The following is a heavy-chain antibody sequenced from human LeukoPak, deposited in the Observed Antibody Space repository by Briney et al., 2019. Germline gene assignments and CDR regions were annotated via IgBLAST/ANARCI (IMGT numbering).Heavy chain of an antibody. D-gene: IGHD3-22*01. CDR2: IYYSGST. CDR3: ARGGPTYYYDSSGSEY. J-gene: IGHJ4*02. Sequence: PSETLSLTCTVSGGSISSSSYYWGWIRQPPGKGLEWIGSIYYSGSTYYNPSLKSRVTISVDTSKNQFSLKLSSVTAADTAVYYCARGGPTYYYDSSGSEYWGQGTLVTVSS. V-gene: IGHV4-39*07. CDR1: GGSISSSSYY.